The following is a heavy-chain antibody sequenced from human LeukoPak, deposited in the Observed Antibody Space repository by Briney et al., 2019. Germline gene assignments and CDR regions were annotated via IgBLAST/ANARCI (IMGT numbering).Heavy chain of an antibody. D-gene: IGHD3-3*01. Sequence: ASVKVSCKASGYTFTSYYMHCVRQAPGQGLEWMGIINPSGGSTSYAQKFQGRVTMTRDTSTSTVYMELSSLRSEDTAVYYCARERLRFLEWLFNTRNWFDPWGQGTLVTVSS. J-gene: IGHJ5*02. CDR1: GYTFTSYY. V-gene: IGHV1-46*01. CDR3: ARERLRFLEWLFNTRNWFDP. CDR2: INPSGGST.